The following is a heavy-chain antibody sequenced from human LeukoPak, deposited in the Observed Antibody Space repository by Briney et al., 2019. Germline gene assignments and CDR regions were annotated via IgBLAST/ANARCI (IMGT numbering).Heavy chain of an antibody. J-gene: IGHJ6*03. CDR2: TRNKANSYST. V-gene: IGHV3-72*01. CDR3: ARGYRAWVAATHTYYYYFYMDV. D-gene: IGHD2-15*01. Sequence: PGGSLRLSCAASGFTFSSYSMNWVRQAPGKGLEWVGRTRNKANSYSTEYAASVKGRFTISRDESKNSLYLQMNSLKTEDTAVNYCARGYRAWVAATHTYYYYFYMDVWGKGTTVTISS. CDR1: GFTFSSYS.